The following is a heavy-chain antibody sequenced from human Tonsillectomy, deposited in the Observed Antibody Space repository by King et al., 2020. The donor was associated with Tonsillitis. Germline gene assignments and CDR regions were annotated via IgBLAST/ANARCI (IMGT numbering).Heavy chain of an antibody. Sequence: VQLVESGGGLVKPGGSLRLSCAASGFTFSNAWMSWVRQAPGKGLEWVGRIKSKTDGGTTDYAAPVKGRFTISRDDSKNTLYLQMNSLKTEDTAVYYCTTFMVRGSYISLSFDCWGQGTLVTVSS. CDR1: GFTFSNAW. CDR2: IKSKTDGGTT. D-gene: IGHD3-10*01. CDR3: TTFMVRGSYISLSFDC. V-gene: IGHV3-15*01. J-gene: IGHJ4*02.